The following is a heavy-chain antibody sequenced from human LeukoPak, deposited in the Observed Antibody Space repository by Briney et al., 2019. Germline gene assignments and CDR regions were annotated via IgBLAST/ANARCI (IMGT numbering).Heavy chain of an antibody. J-gene: IGHJ4*02. CDR1: GYTFTSYG. D-gene: IGHD5-18*01. Sequence: ASVKVSCKASGYTFTSYGISWVRQAPGQGLEWMGWISAYNGNTNYAQKLQGRVTMTTDTSTSTAYMELRSLRSDDTAVYYCAREGFGVDTARGGIIDYWGQGTLVTVSS. CDR3: AREGFGVDTARGGIIDY. CDR2: ISAYNGNT. V-gene: IGHV1-18*01.